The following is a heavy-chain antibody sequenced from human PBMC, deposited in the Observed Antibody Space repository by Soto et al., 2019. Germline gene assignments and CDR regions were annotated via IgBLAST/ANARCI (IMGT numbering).Heavy chain of an antibody. CDR1: GYTFTSYG. Sequence: ASVKVSCKASGYTFTSYGISWVRQAPGQGLEWMGWISAYNGNTKYAQKLQGRVTMTTDTSTSTAYMELSSLTSEDTAVYYCARYFVSGSFDYWGQGTLVTVSS. J-gene: IGHJ4*02. CDR2: ISAYNGNT. D-gene: IGHD3-10*01. CDR3: ARYFVSGSFDY. V-gene: IGHV1-18*01.